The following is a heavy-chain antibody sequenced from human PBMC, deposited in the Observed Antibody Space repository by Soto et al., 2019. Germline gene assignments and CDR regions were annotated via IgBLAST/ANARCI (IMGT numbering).Heavy chain of an antibody. J-gene: IGHJ6*02. CDR3: AKCGEVSHNPGGNYYYGMDV. CDR2: ILYDGSDK. Sequence: QVQLVESGGGVVQPGTSLRRSCAASGFTFGNYGMHWVRQPPGKGLEWISSILYDGSDKYYADSVKGRFTISRDGSKNTLYLQMDSLRPEDTAVYHCAKCGEVSHNPGGNYYYGMDVWGQWTTVTVSS. CDR1: GFTFGNYG. D-gene: IGHD3-10*01. V-gene: IGHV3-30*18.